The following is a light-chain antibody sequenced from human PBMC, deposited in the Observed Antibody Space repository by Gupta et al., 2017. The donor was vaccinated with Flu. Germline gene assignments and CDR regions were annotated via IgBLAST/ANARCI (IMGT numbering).Light chain of an antibody. Sequence: QSVLTQPPSVSGAPGQRVTISCTGSSSNIGAGYDVHWYRQLPGTAPKVLIYDSNNRPSGFPDRFSGSKSGTSASLAISGLQAEDEADYYCQSYDTRLREYVFRTGTKVTVL. CDR1: SSNIGAGYD. CDR2: DSN. J-gene: IGLJ1*01. V-gene: IGLV1-40*01. CDR3: QSYDTRLREYV.